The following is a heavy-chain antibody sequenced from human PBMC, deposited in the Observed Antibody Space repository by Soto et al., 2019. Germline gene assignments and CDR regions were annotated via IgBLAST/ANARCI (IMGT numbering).Heavy chain of an antibody. D-gene: IGHD5-18*01. CDR2: INPSGGRT. CDR1: GYTFTSYY. Sequence: QVQLVQSGAEVKKPGASVKVSCKASGYTFTSYYMHWVRQAPGQGLEWMGIINPSGGRTSYAQKFQGSVTMTRDTSTSTVYMELSSLSSEDTAVYYCARSSGDSYGDYWGQGTLVTVSS. V-gene: IGHV1-46*01. J-gene: IGHJ4*02. CDR3: ARSSGDSYGDY.